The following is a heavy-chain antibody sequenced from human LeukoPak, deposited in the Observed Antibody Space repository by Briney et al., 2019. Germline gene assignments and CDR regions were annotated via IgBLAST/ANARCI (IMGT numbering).Heavy chain of an antibody. CDR3: ANGGGFWSGYWPNNWFDP. CDR2: ISGSGGST. CDR1: GFTFSSYA. J-gene: IGHJ5*02. V-gene: IGHV3-23*01. D-gene: IGHD3-3*01. Sequence: GGSLRLSCAASGFTFSSYAMSWVRQAPGKGLEWVSAISGSGGSTYYADSVKGRFTISRDNSKNTLYLQMNSLRAEDTAVYYCANGGGFWSGYWPNNWFDPWGQGTLVTVSS.